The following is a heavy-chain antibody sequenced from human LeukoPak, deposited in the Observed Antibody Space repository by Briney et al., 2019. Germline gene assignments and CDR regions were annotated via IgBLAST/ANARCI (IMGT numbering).Heavy chain of an antibody. V-gene: IGHV3-21*01. CDR3: ARETSGYDLEADY. J-gene: IGHJ4*02. D-gene: IGHD5-12*01. CDR1: GFTFSSYS. CDR2: ISSSSSYI. Sequence: GGSLRLSCAASGFTFSSYSMNWVRQAPGKGLEWVSSISSSSSYIYYADSVKGRFTISRDNAKNSLYLQMNSLRAEDTAVYYCARETSGYDLEADYWGQGTLVTVSS.